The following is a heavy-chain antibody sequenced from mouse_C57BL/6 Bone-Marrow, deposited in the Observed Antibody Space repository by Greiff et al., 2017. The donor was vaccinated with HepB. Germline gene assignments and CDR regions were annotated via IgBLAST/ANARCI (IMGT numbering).Heavy chain of an antibody. CDR3: ARRGLYGYPFAY. Sequence: DVHLVESGGDLVKPGGSLKLSCAASGFTFSSYGMSWVRQTPDKRLEWVATISSGGSYTYYPDSVKGRFTISRDNAKNTLYLQMSSLKSEDTAMYYCARRGLYGYPFAYWGQGTLVTVSA. V-gene: IGHV5-6*01. J-gene: IGHJ3*01. CDR2: ISSGGSYT. D-gene: IGHD2-2*01. CDR1: GFTFSSYG.